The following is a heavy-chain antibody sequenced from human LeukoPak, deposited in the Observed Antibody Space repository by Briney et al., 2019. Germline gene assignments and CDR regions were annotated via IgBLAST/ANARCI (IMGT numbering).Heavy chain of an antibody. CDR1: GDSMTSYY. CDR3: TTIHDRDSSGWYRFDY. Sequence: PSETPSLTCTVSGDSMTSYYWNWIRQPPGRGLEWIGYIHYNGKTDFSPSLKGRVIISLDTSKNEFSLQLKSVTAADTAVYYCTTIHDRDSSGWYRFDYWGQGALVTVSS. V-gene: IGHV4-59*08. J-gene: IGHJ4*02. D-gene: IGHD6-19*01. CDR2: IHYNGKT.